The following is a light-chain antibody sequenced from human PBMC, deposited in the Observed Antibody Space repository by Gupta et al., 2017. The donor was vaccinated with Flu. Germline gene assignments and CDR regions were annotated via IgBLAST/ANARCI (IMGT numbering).Light chain of an antibody. V-gene: IGKV4-1*01. CDR3: QQYHTIPRT. J-gene: IGKJ1*01. CDR2: WAS. Sequence: IVMTQSPDSLAASLGERATINCKSSQGVLYSSNNKNYLAWYQQRPGQPPKLLIYWASTRESGVPDRFSGSGSGTDFALTISSLQAEDVATYYCQQYHTIPRTFGQGTKVEIK. CDR1: QGVLYSSNNKNY.